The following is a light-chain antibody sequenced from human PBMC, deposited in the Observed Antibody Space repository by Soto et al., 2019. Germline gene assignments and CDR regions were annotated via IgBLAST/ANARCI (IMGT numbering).Light chain of an antibody. CDR3: CSYAGSSTI. V-gene: IGLV2-23*01. Sequence: QSALTQPASVSGSPGQSITISCTGTSSDVGSYNLVSWYQQHPGKAPKLMIYEGGKRPSGVSDRFSGSKSGNTASLTISGLQADDEADYYCCSYAGSSTIFGTGTKLTVL. J-gene: IGLJ1*01. CDR2: EGG. CDR1: SSDVGSYNL.